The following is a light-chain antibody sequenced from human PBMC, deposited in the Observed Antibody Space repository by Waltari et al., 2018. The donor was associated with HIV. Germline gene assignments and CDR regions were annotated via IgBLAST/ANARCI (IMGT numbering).Light chain of an antibody. V-gene: IGLV1-51*02. J-gene: IGLJ1*01. CDR2: ENI. CDR3: GTWDTSLTSGYV. Sequence: QSVLTQPPSVSAAPGQKVTIPCSGSSPNIGDNYVPWYQQLPGTAPKLLIYENIQQPSGIPDRFSGSKSATSATLDITGLQTGDEADYYCGTWDTSLTSGYVFGTGTKVTVL. CDR1: SPNIGDNY.